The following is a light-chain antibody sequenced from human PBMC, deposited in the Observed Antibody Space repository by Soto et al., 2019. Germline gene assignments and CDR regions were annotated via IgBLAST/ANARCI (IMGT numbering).Light chain of an antibody. CDR3: QHYDHLPPLS. Sequence: DIQMTQSPSSLSASVGDRVTITCQASQDIKNYLNWYQQKPGKAPNLLIYDSSNLKTGVPSRFSGRGSGTHFTFTISRLQPEDIATYYCQHYDHLPPLSFGGGTKVEIK. V-gene: IGKV1-33*01. CDR1: QDIKNY. J-gene: IGKJ4*01. CDR2: DSS.